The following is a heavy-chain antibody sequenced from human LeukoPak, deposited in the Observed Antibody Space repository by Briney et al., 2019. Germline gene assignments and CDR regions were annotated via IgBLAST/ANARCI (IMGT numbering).Heavy chain of an antibody. Sequence: GGSLRLSCAASGFTFSSYAMIGDRQAPGKGLEWVSAISGSGGSTYYADSVKGRFTISRDNSKNTLYLQMNSLRAKDTAVYYYAKGWRGWHGEREFYQHWGQGTLVTVSS. CDR2: ISGSGGST. J-gene: IGHJ1*01. CDR3: AKGWRGWHGEREFYQH. D-gene: IGHD6-19*01. CDR1: GFTFSSYA. V-gene: IGHV3-23*01.